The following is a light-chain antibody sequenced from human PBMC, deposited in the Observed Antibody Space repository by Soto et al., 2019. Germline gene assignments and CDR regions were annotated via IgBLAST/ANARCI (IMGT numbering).Light chain of an antibody. Sequence: QSALTQPASVSGSPGQSISISCTGTSSDVGGYNYVSWYQQHPGKAPKLMIYDVTNRPSGISSRFSGSKSTNTASLTISGLQAEDEADYYCSSYTRSSTVVFDGGTKVTVL. CDR3: SSYTRSSTVV. CDR2: DVT. J-gene: IGLJ2*01. CDR1: SSDVGGYNY. V-gene: IGLV2-14*01.